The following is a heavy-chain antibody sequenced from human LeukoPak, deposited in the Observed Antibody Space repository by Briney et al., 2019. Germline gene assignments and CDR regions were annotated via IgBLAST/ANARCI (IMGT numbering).Heavy chain of an antibody. CDR1: GGTFSSYA. Sequence: ASVKVSCKASGGTFSSYAISWVRQAPGQGLEWMGGIIPIFGTANYAQKFQGRVTITTDESTSTAYMELSSLRSEDTAVYYCARDNTPARNYYYYMAVWGKGTTVTVSS. CDR3: ARDNTPARNYYYYMAV. CDR2: IIPIFGTA. J-gene: IGHJ6*03. D-gene: IGHD6-6*01. V-gene: IGHV1-69*05.